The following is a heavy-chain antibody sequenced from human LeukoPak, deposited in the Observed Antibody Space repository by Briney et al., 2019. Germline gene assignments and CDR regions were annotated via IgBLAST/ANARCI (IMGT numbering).Heavy chain of an antibody. CDR3: ARSLLGVTPPDY. CDR1: GYTFTSYG. J-gene: IGHJ4*02. Sequence: ASVKVSCKASGYTFTSYGISWVRQAPGQGLEWMGWISAYNGNTHYAQKLQGRVTMTTDTSTSTVYMELRSLRSDDTAVYYCARSLLGVTPPDYWGQGTLVTVSS. V-gene: IGHV1-18*01. D-gene: IGHD3-22*01. CDR2: ISAYNGNT.